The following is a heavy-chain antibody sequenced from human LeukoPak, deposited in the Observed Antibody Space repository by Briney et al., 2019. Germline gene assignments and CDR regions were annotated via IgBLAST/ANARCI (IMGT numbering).Heavy chain of an antibody. CDR3: AKGALLRYFDWLLEGGPNWFDP. CDR1: GYTFTGYY. V-gene: IGHV1-2*04. CDR2: INPNSGGT. J-gene: IGHJ5*02. Sequence: GASVTVSCKASGYTFTGYYMHWVRQAPGQGREWMGWINPNSGGTNYAQKFQGWVTMTRDTSISTAYMELSRLRSDDTAVYYCAKGALLRYFDWLLEGGPNWFDPWGQGTLVTVSS. D-gene: IGHD3-9*01.